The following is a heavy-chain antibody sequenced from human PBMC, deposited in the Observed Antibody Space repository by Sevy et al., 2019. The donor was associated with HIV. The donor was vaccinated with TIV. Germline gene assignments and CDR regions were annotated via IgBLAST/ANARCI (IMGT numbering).Heavy chain of an antibody. J-gene: IGHJ4*02. CDR1: EFAFNIHN. D-gene: IGHD6-13*01. CDR3: ARTFSFSWYDY. Sequence: GGSLRLSCVASEFAFNIHNMSWVRQAPGKGLEWVSSISTSSNNIYYADSVEGRFTISRDNAKNSLYLQMNSLSAEDTAVYYCARTFSFSWYDYWGQGTLVTVSS. CDR2: ISTSSNNI. V-gene: IGHV3-21*01.